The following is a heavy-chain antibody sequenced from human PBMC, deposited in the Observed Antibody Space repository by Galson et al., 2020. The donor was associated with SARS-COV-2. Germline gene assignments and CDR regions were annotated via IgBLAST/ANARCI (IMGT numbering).Heavy chain of an antibody. Sequence: GESLKISCAASGFTFSNYGMHWVRQAPGKGLEWVAVIFYDGNYKYYGDSVKGRFTISRDNFKNTVYLQMNSLTAEDTAVYYCARREEDNKRRGLEHWGQGILVTVSS. CDR2: IFYDGNYK. J-gene: IGHJ4*02. CDR1: GFTFSNYG. CDR3: ARREEDNKRRGLEH. V-gene: IGHV3-33*01. D-gene: IGHD1-1*01.